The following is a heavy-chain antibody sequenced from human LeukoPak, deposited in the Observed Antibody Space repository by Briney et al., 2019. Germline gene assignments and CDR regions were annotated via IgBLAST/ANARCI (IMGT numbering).Heavy chain of an antibody. CDR1: GGSFSGYY. Sequence: KPSETLSLTCAVYGGSFSGYYWSWLRQPPGKGLEWIGEINHRGSTNYNPSLKSRVTISVDTSKNQFSLKLSSVTAADTAVYHCVRQAGYFDYWGQGTLVTVSS. CDR2: INHRGST. J-gene: IGHJ4*02. V-gene: IGHV4-34*01. CDR3: VRQAGYFDY.